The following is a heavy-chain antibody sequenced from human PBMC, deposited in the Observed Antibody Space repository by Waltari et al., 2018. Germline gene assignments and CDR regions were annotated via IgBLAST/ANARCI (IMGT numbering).Heavy chain of an antibody. CDR1: AFTFSDYY. J-gene: IGHJ6*03. D-gene: IGHD2-8*01. V-gene: IGHV3-11*01. CDR2: IGNRGRTT. CDR3: ATTVGSTNYMGV. Sequence: QVQLVESGGGLVKPGGSLRLSCVASAFTFSDYYMSWIRQAPGKGLGWVSYIGNRGRTTYYADSVRGRFTISRDNAKNSLYLQMNSLRPEDTAVYYCATTVGSTNYMGVWGKGTTVTVS.